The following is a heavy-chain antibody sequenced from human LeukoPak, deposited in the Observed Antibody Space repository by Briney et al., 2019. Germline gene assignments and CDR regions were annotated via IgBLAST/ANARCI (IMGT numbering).Heavy chain of an antibody. Sequence: ASVKVSCKVPGYTLTELSMHWVRQAPGKGLEWMGGFDPEDGETIYAQKFQGRVTMTEDTSTDTAYMELSSLRSEDTAVYYCATKGRGGITMILYGIDVWGQGTTVTVSS. CDR1: GYTLTELS. V-gene: IGHV1-24*01. CDR3: ATKGRGGITMILYGIDV. D-gene: IGHD3-22*01. J-gene: IGHJ6*02. CDR2: FDPEDGET.